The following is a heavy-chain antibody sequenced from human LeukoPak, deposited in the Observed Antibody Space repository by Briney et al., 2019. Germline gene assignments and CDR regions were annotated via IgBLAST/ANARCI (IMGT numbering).Heavy chain of an antibody. Sequence: SVKVSCKASGGTFSSYAISWVRQAPGQGLEWMGGIIPIFGTANYEQKFQGRVTITADESTSTAYMELSSLRSEDTAVYYCARSVVVPAATPLGYYYGMDVWGQGTTVTVSS. CDR3: ARSVVVPAATPLGYYYGMDV. J-gene: IGHJ6*02. CDR1: GGTFSSYA. CDR2: IIPIFGTA. V-gene: IGHV1-69*01. D-gene: IGHD2-2*01.